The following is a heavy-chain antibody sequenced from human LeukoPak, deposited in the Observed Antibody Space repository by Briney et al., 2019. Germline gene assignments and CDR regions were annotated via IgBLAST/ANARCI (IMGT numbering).Heavy chain of an antibody. CDR2: ISPTGASN. CDR1: TFTFSRYA. CDR3: AKDRGEYRYDSFDD. D-gene: IGHD1-20*01. Sequence: PGGSLRLSCAASTFTFSRYAMAWVRQAPGKGLEWVSAISPTGASNYHADSVKGRFTISSESSKKIAFLQMNSLTAEDTAVYYCAKDRGEYRYDSFDDWGQGTLVTVSS. V-gene: IGHV3-23*01. J-gene: IGHJ4*02.